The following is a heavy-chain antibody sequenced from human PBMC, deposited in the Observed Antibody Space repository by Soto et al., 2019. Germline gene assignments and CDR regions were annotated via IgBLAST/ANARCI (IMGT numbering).Heavy chain of an antibody. D-gene: IGHD2-21*02. Sequence: QVQLVESGGGVVQPGKSLRLSCAASGFTFSSYALHWVRQAPGKGLERVAVISYDGSNKYYADSVKGRFTISRDNSKNTLYLQMDSLRAEDTAVYYCARERRDFLSARDPWGQGTLVTVCS. CDR2: ISYDGSNK. CDR1: GFTFSSYA. V-gene: IGHV3-30-3*01. J-gene: IGHJ5*02. CDR3: ARERRDFLSARDP.